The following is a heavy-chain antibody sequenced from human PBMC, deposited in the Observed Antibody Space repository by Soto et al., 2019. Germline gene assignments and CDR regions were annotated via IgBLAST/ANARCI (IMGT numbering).Heavy chain of an antibody. CDR1: DGSITTGGRY. CDR3: AQALDYTGGDRFDI. Sequence: QVRLQEWGPGVVEPSQTLSLKCSVSDGSITTGGRYWSWIRQLPGKGLEWIGDIYYSGNTYYNASLKSRVTISVEAAKNQFSLKLSSVTAADTAVYYCAQALDYTGGDRFDIWGQGRLVTVSS. V-gene: IGHV4-31*04. J-gene: IGHJ3*02. CDR2: IYYSGNT. D-gene: IGHD2-8*02.